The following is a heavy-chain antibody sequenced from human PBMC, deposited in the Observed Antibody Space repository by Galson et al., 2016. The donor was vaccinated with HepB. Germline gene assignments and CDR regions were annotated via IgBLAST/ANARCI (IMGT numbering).Heavy chain of an antibody. CDR2: IYYVGRA. CDR3: ATVPGWESGIYDH. V-gene: IGHV4-39*02. D-gene: IGHD1-26*01. J-gene: IGHJ4*02. Sequence: SETLSLTCRVSGDSIGSSSYHWAWIRQPPGKGLEWIGSIYYVGRAYYRSSLKSRLTTSLDPAKNHISLNLTSVTAADTAVYYCATVPGWESGIYDHWGQGTLVSVSS. CDR1: GDSIGSSSYH.